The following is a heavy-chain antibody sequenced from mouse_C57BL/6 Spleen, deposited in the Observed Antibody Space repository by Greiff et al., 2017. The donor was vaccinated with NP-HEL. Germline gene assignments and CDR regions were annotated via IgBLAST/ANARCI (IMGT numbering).Heavy chain of an antibody. J-gene: IGHJ2*01. D-gene: IGHD1-1*01. CDR2: IYPGDGDT. Sequence: VQLQQSGPELVKPGASVKISCKASGYAFSSSWMNWVKQRPGKGLEWIGRIYPGDGDTNYNGKFTGKATLTADKSSSTAYMQLSSLTSEDAAVYFCARGSSFFDYWGQGTTLTVSS. CDR1: GYAFSSSW. CDR3: ARGSSFFDY. V-gene: IGHV1-82*01.